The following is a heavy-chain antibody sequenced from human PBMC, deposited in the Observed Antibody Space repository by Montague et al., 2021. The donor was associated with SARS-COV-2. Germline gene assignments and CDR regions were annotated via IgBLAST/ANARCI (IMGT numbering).Heavy chain of an antibody. CDR2: TYYRSNWYN. Sequence: CAISGDSVSSNSAAWNWIRQSPSRGLEWLGRTYYRSNWYNDSAVSAKSRISINPDTSKNQFSLQLNSVTPEDTALYYCAREITGGYSGYEAFYFDNWGQGTLVTVSS. J-gene: IGHJ4*02. CDR3: AREITGGYSGYEAFYFDN. D-gene: IGHD5-12*01. V-gene: IGHV6-1*01. CDR1: GDSVSSNSAA.